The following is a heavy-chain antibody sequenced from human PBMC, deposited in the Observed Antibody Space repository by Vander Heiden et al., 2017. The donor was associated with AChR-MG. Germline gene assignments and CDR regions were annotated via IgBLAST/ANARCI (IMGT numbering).Heavy chain of an antibody. CDR1: SSYG. D-gene: IGHD6-13*01. CDR3: AKAGAKRGDSSSWFY. V-gene: IGHV3-30*18. CDR2: ISYDGSNK. J-gene: IGHJ4*02. Sequence: SSYGMHWVRQAPGKGLEWVAVISYDGSNKYYVDSVKGRFTISRDNSKNTLYLQINSLRAEDTAVYYCAKAGAKRGDSSSWFYWGQGTLVTVSS.